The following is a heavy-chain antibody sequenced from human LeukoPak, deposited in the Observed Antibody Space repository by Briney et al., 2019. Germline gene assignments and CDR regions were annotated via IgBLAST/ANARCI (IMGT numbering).Heavy chain of an antibody. D-gene: IGHD1-1*01. CDR2: INPNSGGT. J-gene: IGHJ4*02. CDR1: GYTFTGYY. Sequence: GASVKVSCKASGYTFTGYYIHWVRQAPGQGPEWMGWINPNSGGTNYAQKFQGRVTMTRDTSISTAYMELSRLRSDDTAVYYCARVLERHFDYWGQGTLVTVSS. CDR3: ARVLERHFDY. V-gene: IGHV1-2*02.